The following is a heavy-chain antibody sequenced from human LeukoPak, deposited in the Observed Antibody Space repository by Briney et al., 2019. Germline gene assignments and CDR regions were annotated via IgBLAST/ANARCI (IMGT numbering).Heavy chain of an antibody. CDR3: ARDGVGSSWYGNEY. J-gene: IGHJ4*02. CDR1: GYTFTCYY. Sequence: ASVKVSCKASGYTFTCYYMHWVRQAPGQGLEWMGWINPNSGGTNYAQKFQGRVTMTRDTSISTAYMELSSLRSEDTAVYYCARDGVGSSWYGNEYWGQGTLVTVSS. D-gene: IGHD6-13*01. CDR2: INPNSGGT. V-gene: IGHV1-2*02.